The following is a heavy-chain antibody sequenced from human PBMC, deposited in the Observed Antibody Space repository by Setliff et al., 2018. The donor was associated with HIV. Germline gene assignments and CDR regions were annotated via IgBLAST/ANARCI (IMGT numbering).Heavy chain of an antibody. CDR2: INPNSGGT. D-gene: IGHD3-3*01. Sequence: ASVKVSCKASGYTFTGNYMHWVRQAPGQGLEWMGRINPNSGGTNYAQKFQGRVTMTRDTSISTAYLQISSLKAEDTAVYYCARNYYDVWSLSFGGWFDPWGQGTLVTVSS. CDR3: ARNYYDVWSLSFGGWFDP. J-gene: IGHJ5*02. CDR1: GYTFTGNY. V-gene: IGHV1-2*06.